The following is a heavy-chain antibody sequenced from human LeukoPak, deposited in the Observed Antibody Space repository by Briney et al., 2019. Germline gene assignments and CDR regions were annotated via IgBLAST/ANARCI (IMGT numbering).Heavy chain of an antibody. CDR2: IKNDGSQT. CDR3: AELGITMIGGV. D-gene: IGHD3-10*02. J-gene: IGHJ6*04. Sequence: GGSLRLSCAASGFIFNKYWMTWFRQPPGKGLEWLANIKNDGSQTYYVDSVKGRFTISRDNAKNSLYLQMNSLRAEDTAVYYCAELGITMIGGVWGKGTTVTISS. V-gene: IGHV3-7*01. CDR1: GFIFNKYW.